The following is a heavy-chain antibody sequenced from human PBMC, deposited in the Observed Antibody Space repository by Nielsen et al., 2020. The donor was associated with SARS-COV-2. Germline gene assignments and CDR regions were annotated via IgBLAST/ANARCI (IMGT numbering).Heavy chain of an antibody. D-gene: IGHD6-6*01. Sequence: SAMISCKASGGTFSSYAISWVRQAPRQGLVWMGGIIPIFGTANYAQKSKGRVTITADESTSNAYMALSSLGCEDTAVYYCARDGVYSSSDFYYYYYYMDVWGKGTTVTVSS. V-gene: IGHV1-69*13. CDR1: GGTFSSYA. CDR3: ARDGVYSSSDFYYYYYYMDV. J-gene: IGHJ6*03. CDR2: IIPIFGTA.